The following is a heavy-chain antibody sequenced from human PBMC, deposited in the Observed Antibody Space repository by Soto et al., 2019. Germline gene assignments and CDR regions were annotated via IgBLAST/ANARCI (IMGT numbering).Heavy chain of an antibody. CDR3: ARVRADYYDSSGPLG. V-gene: IGHV3-21*01. D-gene: IGHD3-22*01. CDR1: GFTFSSYS. J-gene: IGHJ4*02. CDR2: ISSSSSYI. Sequence: GGSLRLSCAASGFTFSSYSMNWVRQAPGKGLEWVSSISSSSSYIYYADSVKGRFTISRDNAKNSLYMQMNSLRAEDTAVYYCARVRADYYDSSGPLGWGQGTLVTVSS.